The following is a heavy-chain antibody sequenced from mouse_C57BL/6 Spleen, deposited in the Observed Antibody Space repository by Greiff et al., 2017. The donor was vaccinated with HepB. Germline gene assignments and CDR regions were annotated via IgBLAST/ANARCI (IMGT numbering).Heavy chain of an antibody. CDR1: GYTFTSYW. Sequence: QVQLQQPGAELVKPGASVKLSCKASGYTFTSYWMHWVKQRPGQGLEWIGMIKPNSGSTNYNEKFKSKATLTVDKSSSTAYMQLSSLTSEDSAVYYCEREVGPYYAMDYWGQGTSVTVSS. J-gene: IGHJ4*01. V-gene: IGHV1-64*01. CDR3: EREVGPYYAMDY. D-gene: IGHD1-1*02. CDR2: IKPNSGST.